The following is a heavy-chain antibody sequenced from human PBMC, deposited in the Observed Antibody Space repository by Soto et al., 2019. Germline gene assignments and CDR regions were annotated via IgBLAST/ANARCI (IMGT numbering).Heavy chain of an antibody. CDR2: IYSGGST. D-gene: IGHD6-19*01. J-gene: IGHJ6*02. V-gene: IGHV3-53*01. CDR1: GFTVSSNY. CDR3: ARDQRRQWLVPQYYYYGMDV. Sequence: GGSLRLSYAASGFTVSSNYMSWVRQAPGKGLEWVSVIYSGGSTYYADSVKGRFTISRDNSKNTLYLQMNSLRAEDTAVYYCARDQRRQWLVPQYYYYGMDVWGQGTTVTVSS.